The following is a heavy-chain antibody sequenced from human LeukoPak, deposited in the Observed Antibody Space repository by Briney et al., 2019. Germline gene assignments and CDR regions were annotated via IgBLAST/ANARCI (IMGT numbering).Heavy chain of an antibody. CDR1: CYTFTSYG. V-gene: IGHV1-18*01. CDR2: ISAYNGNT. CDR3: ARAGGAIKYYYYYYMDV. J-gene: IGHJ6*03. Sequence: ASVRVSCKASCYTFTSYGISWVRQAPGQGLEWMGWISAYNGNTNYAQKLQGRVTMTTDTSTSTAYMELRSLRSDDTAVYYCARAGGAIKYYYYYYMDVWGKGTTVTVSS. D-gene: IGHD3-16*01.